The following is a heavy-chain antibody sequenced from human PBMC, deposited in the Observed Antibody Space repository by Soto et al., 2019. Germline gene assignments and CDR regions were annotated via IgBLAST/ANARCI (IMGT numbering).Heavy chain of an antibody. Sequence: SETLSLTCAVYGGSFSGYYWSWIRQPPGEGLEWIGEINHSGSTNYNPSLKSRVTISVDTSKNQFSLKLSSVTAADTAVYYCARGLTMIVVFHYWGQGTLVTVSS. J-gene: IGHJ4*02. V-gene: IGHV4-34*01. CDR1: GGSFSGYY. CDR2: INHSGST. D-gene: IGHD3-22*01. CDR3: ARGLTMIVVFHY.